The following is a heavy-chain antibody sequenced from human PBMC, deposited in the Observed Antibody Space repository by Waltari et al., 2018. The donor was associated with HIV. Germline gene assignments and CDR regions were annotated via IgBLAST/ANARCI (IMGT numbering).Heavy chain of an antibody. D-gene: IGHD2-15*01. CDR2: IWYDGSNK. CDR1: GFTFSSYG. Sequence: GESGGGVVQPGRSLRLSCAASGFTFSSYGMHWVRQAPGKGLEWVAVIWYDGSNKHYADSVKGRFTISRDNSKNTLYLQMNSLRAEDTAVYYCARVPCSGGSCYRPIDYWGQGTLVTVSS. CDR3: ARVPCSGGSCYRPIDY. J-gene: IGHJ4*02. V-gene: IGHV3-33*01.